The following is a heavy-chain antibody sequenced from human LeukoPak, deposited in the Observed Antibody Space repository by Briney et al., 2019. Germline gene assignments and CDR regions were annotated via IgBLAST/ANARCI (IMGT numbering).Heavy chain of an antibody. Sequence: SETLSLTCTVSGDSVSSSNYYWGWIRQPPGQGLEWIRSIYYSGSTYYNPSLKSRVTISEDTSKNQFSLKLSSVTAADTAVYYCARTYYYGSGTYYNEEVYWGQGTLVTVSS. V-gene: IGHV4-39*07. CDR2: IYYSGST. J-gene: IGHJ4*02. CDR1: GDSVSSSNYY. D-gene: IGHD3-10*01. CDR3: ARTYYYGSGTYYNEEVY.